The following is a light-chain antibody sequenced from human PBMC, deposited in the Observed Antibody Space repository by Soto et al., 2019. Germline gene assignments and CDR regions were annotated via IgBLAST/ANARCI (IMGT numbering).Light chain of an antibody. CDR2: EVR. J-gene: IGLJ1*01. V-gene: IGLV2-14*01. CDR3: ISYTGSDTSYV. CDR1: SSDVGGYKY. Sequence: QSALTQPASVSGSPGQSITISCTGTSSDVGGYKYVAWYQQFPGKTPKLMIYEVRNRPSGVSSRFSGSKSGNTASLTISGLQAEDEADYYCISYTGSDTSYVFGTGTKLTVL.